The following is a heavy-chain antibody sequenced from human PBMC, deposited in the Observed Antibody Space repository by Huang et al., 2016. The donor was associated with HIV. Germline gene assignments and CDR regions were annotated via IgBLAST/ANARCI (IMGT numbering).Heavy chain of an antibody. CDR2: INHSGST. CDR1: GGSFSGYY. V-gene: IGHV4-34*01. J-gene: IGHJ4*02. CDR3: ASLFFDY. Sequence: QVQLQQWGAGVLKPSEILSLTCAVYGGSFSGYYWSWIRQSPGKGLEWIGEINHSGSTNYNPSLKSRVTMSVDTSKNQFSLKLSSVTAADTAVYYCASLFFDYWGQGILVTVSS.